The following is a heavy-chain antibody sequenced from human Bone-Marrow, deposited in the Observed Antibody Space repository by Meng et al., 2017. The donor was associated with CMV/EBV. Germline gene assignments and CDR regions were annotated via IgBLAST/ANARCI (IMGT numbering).Heavy chain of an antibody. CDR2: ISSSSSYI. CDR1: GFTFSSYS. D-gene: IGHD3-3*01. V-gene: IGHV3-21*01. J-gene: IGHJ4*02. Sequence: GESLKISCAASGFTFSSYSMNWVRQAPGKGLEWVSSISSSSSYIYYADSVKGRFTISRDNAKNSLYLKMNSLRAEDTAVYYCARPVRRFLEGGDYWGQGTLVTVSS. CDR3: ARPVRRFLEGGDY.